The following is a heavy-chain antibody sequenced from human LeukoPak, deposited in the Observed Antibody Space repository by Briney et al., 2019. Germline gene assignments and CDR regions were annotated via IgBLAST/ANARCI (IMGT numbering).Heavy chain of an antibody. D-gene: IGHD6-13*01. J-gene: IGHJ4*02. V-gene: IGHV3-30*18. Sequence: SCKASGYTFTSYGMHWVRQAPGKGLEWVAVISYDGSNKYYADSVKGRFTISRDNSKNTLYLQMNSLRAEDTAVYYCAKVSPYISSSSFDYWGQGTLVTVSS. CDR2: ISYDGSNK. CDR3: AKVSPYISSSSFDY. CDR1: GYTFTSYG.